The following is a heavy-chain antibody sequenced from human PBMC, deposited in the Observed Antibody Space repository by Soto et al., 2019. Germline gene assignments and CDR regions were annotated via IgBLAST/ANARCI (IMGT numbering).Heavy chain of an antibody. CDR1: GFNFSNYL. CDR3: ARDRSRSAPLDY. V-gene: IGHV3-74*01. Sequence: PGGSLRLSCAASGFNFSNYLMHWVRQSPGEGLVWVSRINGDGSSTNYADSVKGRFTISRDNAKNTLSLQMNSLRDEDTAVYYCARDRSRSAPLDYWGQGTLVTVSS. CDR2: INGDGSST. J-gene: IGHJ4*02.